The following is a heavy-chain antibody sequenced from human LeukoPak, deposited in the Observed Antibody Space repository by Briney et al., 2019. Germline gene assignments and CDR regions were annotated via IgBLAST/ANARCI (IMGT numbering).Heavy chain of an antibody. D-gene: IGHD3-10*02. Sequence: GGSLSLSCAASGFTFSTYIMNWVRQAPGKGLGWVSCISTRSTYIYYADSVKGRFTISRDNAKNSLYLQMNSLRAEDTAVYYCAELGITMIGGVWGKGTTVTISS. CDR1: GFTFSTYI. CDR3: AELGITMIGGV. J-gene: IGHJ6*04. CDR2: ISTRSTYI. V-gene: IGHV3-21*01.